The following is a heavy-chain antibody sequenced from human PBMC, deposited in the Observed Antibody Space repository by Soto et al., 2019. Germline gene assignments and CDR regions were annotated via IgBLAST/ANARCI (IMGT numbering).Heavy chain of an antibody. CDR1: GFTFSSYW. Sequence: GGSLRLSCAASGFTFSSYWMHWVRQAPGKGLVWVSRINSDGSSTSYADSVKGRFTISRDNAKNTLYLQMNSLRAEDTAVYYCASFNVGYYYYYMDVWGKGTTVTVSS. D-gene: IGHD1-26*01. J-gene: IGHJ6*03. V-gene: IGHV3-74*01. CDR3: ASFNVGYYYYYMDV. CDR2: INSDGSST.